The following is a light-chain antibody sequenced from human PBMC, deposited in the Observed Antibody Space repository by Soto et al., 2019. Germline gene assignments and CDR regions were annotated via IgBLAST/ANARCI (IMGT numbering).Light chain of an antibody. J-gene: IGLJ1*01. CDR3: CSYAGISTRYV. Sequence: QSVLTQPRSMSGSPGQSLTISCTGTSSDVGGYDYVSWYQHHPGTVPKLLIYDVTNRPSGVPHRLSGSKSGNTASLTISGLQAEDEADYYCCSYAGISTRYVFGTGTKVTVL. CDR2: DVT. V-gene: IGLV2-11*01. CDR1: SSDVGGYDY.